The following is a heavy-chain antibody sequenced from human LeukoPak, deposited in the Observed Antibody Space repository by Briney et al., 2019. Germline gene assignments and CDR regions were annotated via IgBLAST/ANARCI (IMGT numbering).Heavy chain of an antibody. CDR2: INHNGNVN. J-gene: IGHJ6*02. D-gene: IGHD3-16*01. CDR3: ARGGGLDV. Sequence: GGSLRLSCAASGFTFNAFGMNWARQAPGKGLEWVASINHNGNVNYYVDSVKGRFTISRDNAKNSLYLQMSNLRAEDTAVYFCARGGGLDVWGQGATVTVSS. V-gene: IGHV3-7*03. CDR1: GFTFNAFG.